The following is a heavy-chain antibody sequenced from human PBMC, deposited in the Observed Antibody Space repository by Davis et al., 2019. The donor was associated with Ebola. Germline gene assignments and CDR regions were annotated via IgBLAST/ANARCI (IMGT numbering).Heavy chain of an antibody. CDR3: ARGSLATYYYYMDV. Sequence: PSETLSLTCTVSGGSISSYYWSWIRQPAGKGLEWIGYIYYSGSTNYNPSLKSRVTISVDTSKNQFSLKLSSVTAADTAVYYCARGSLATYYYYMDVWGKGTTVTVSS. CDR2: IYYSGST. J-gene: IGHJ6*03. D-gene: IGHD1-1*01. CDR1: GGSISSYY. V-gene: IGHV4-59*01.